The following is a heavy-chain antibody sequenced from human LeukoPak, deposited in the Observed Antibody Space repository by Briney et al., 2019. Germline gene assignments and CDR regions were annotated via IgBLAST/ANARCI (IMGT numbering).Heavy chain of an antibody. CDR1: GFTFSHYW. Sequence: GGSLRLSCAASGFTFSHYWMTWVRRAPGKGLDWVANIKQDGTEKNYVDSVKGRFTVSRDNAKNSLYLQMSSLRAEDTAVYYCARFTRSSTPVYWGQGALVTVSS. CDR3: ARFTRSSTPVY. CDR2: IKQDGTEK. V-gene: IGHV3-7*01. D-gene: IGHD6-6*01. J-gene: IGHJ4*02.